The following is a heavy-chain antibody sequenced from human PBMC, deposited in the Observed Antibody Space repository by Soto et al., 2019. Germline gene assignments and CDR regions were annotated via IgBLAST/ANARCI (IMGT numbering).Heavy chain of an antibody. CDR2: ISGSGAST. J-gene: IGHJ3*02. CDR3: ARDRGLPDSFDI. Sequence: GGSLRLSCAASGFTSSSYAMSGVRQAPGKGLEWVSAISGSGASTYYADSVKGRFTISRDNAKNTLYLQMNSLRVEDTAVYFCARDRGLPDSFDIWGQGTMVTVSS. V-gene: IGHV3-23*01. D-gene: IGHD3-10*01. CDR1: GFTSSSYA.